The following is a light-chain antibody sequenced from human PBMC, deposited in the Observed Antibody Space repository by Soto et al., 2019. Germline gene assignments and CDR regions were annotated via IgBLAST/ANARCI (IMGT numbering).Light chain of an antibody. Sequence: EIVLTQSPGTLSLSPGERATLSCRAIQTVSRSFLAWYQQKPGQAPRLLIFAANRRATGIPDRFSGSGSGTDFTLTISRLEPEDFAVYYCQQYGNFPITFGQGTRLDI. CDR2: AAN. CDR3: QQYGNFPIT. J-gene: IGKJ5*01. V-gene: IGKV3-20*01. CDR1: QTVSRSF.